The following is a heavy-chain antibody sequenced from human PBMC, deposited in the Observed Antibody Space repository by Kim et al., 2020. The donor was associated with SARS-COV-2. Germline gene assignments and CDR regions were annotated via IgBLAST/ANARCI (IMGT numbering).Heavy chain of an antibody. V-gene: IGHV3-23*01. Sequence: GSTYYADSVKGRFTISRDNSKNTLYLQMNSLRAEDTAVYYCAKPPSHLDYWGQGTLVTVSS. CDR2: GST. CDR3: AKPPSHLDY. J-gene: IGHJ4*02.